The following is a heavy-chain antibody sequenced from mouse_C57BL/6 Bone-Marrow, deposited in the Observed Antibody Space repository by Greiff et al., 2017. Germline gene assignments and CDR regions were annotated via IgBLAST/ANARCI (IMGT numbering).Heavy chain of an antibody. J-gene: IGHJ2*01. CDR1: GFTFSSYA. CDR3: AREGWLPYYFDY. CDR2: ISDGGSYT. D-gene: IGHD2-3*01. V-gene: IGHV5-4*01. Sequence: EVMLVESGGGLVKPGGSLKLSCAASGFTFSSYAMSWVRQTPEKRLEWVATISDGGSYTYYPDNVKGRFTISRDNAKNNLYLQMSHLKSEDTAMYYCAREGWLPYYFDYWGQGTTLTVSS.